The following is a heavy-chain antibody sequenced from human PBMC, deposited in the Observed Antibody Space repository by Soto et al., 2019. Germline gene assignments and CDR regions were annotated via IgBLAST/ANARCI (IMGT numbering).Heavy chain of an antibody. V-gene: IGHV1-18*01. CDR3: AGGPTDYYDIGANYVFDY. J-gene: IGHJ4*02. D-gene: IGHD3-22*01. CDR1: GYTFITYG. Sequence: QVQLVQSGAEVKKPGASVKVSCKASGYTFITYGVSWVRQAPGQGLDWLGWISTYNGNTRYAERLQGRVTMTTDTTTNTAYMELRNLGSNDTTVYYCAGGPTDYYDIGANYVFDYWGQGTLVTVSS. CDR2: ISTYNGNT.